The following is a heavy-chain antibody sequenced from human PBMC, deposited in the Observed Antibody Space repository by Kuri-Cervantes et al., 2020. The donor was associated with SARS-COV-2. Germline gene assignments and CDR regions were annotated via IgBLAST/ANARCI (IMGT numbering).Heavy chain of an antibody. CDR2: IKSKTDGGTT. J-gene: IGHJ4*02. V-gene: IGHV3-15*01. CDR3: TTEGHYYDSSGYPY. D-gene: IGHD3-22*01. Sequence: GESLKISCAASGFTFSNAWMSWVRQAPGKGLEWVGRIKSKTDGGTTDYAAPVKGRFTISRDDSKNTLYLQMNSLKTEDTAAYYCTTEGHYYDSSGYPYWGQGTLVTVSS. CDR1: GFTFSNAW.